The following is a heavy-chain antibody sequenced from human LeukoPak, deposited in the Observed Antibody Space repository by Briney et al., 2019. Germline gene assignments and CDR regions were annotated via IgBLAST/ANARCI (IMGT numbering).Heavy chain of an antibody. D-gene: IGHD1-1*01. Sequence: GGSLRLSCADSRFTFSDYSMNWVRQAPGKGLEWVSSISRSSRHVYYAGSVKGRFTISRDNAKNSLYLQMNSLRAEDMAVYFCVRDLMGSGSTTAYLHHWGQGTLVTVSS. CDR2: ISRSSRHV. CDR1: RFTFSDYS. CDR3: VRDLMGSGSTTAYLHH. V-gene: IGHV3-21*01. J-gene: IGHJ1*01.